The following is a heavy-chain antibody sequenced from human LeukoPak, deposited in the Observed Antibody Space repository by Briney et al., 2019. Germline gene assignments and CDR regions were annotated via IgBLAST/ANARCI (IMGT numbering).Heavy chain of an antibody. J-gene: IGHJ4*02. V-gene: IGHV3-21*01. Sequence: GGSLRLSCAASGFTFSSYSMNWVRQAPGKGLEWVSSISTSNSYIYYTDSVKGRFTISRDNAKNSLNLQMNSLRAEDTAVYYCARGGTDYGDSDYWGQGTLVTVSS. CDR3: ARGGTDYGDSDY. CDR1: GFTFSSYS. D-gene: IGHD4-17*01. CDR2: ISTSNSYI.